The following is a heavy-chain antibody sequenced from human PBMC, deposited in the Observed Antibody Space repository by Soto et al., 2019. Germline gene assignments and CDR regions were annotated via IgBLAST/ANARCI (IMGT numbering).Heavy chain of an antibody. V-gene: IGHV3-30*03. Sequence: GGSLRLSCAASGFTFGTYGVHWVRQAPGKGLEWVAVISDDGRNKYNTPSVEGRFTISRDNSKNTLFLQMNGLRTEDTAVYYCARGGGYSYGTNDAFDIWGPGTMVTVSS. CDR3: ARGGGYSYGTNDAFDI. D-gene: IGHD5-18*01. CDR1: GFTFGTYG. J-gene: IGHJ3*02. CDR2: ISDDGRNK.